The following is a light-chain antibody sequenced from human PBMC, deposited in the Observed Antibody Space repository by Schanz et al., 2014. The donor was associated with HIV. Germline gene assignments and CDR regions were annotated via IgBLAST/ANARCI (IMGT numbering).Light chain of an antibody. V-gene: IGKV1-17*02. CDR3: QQYDSNSYT. CDR2: AAS. J-gene: IGKJ2*01. CDR1: QGIGNE. Sequence: IQMTQSPSTVSTSVGDTVTITCRASQGIGNELGWYQQKPGKAPKRLIYAASFLQSEVPSRFIGSGSGTEFTLTITNLQPEDFATYYCQQYDSNSYTFGQGTKLEIK.